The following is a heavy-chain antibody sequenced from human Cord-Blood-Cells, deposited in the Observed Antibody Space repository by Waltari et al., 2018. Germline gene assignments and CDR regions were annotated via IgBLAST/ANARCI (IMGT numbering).Heavy chain of an antibody. CDR1: GGTFSSYA. V-gene: IGHV1-69*01. CDR2: IIPIFGKA. Sequence: QVQLVQSGAEVKKPGSSVKVSCKASGGTFSSYAISWVRQAPGQGMEWRGGIIPIFGKANDARKFQGRGTITADESTSTAYMELSSLRSEDTAVYYCASVSSSSGRVDYWGQGTLVTVSS. D-gene: IGHD6-6*01. CDR3: ASVSSSSGRVDY. J-gene: IGHJ4*02.